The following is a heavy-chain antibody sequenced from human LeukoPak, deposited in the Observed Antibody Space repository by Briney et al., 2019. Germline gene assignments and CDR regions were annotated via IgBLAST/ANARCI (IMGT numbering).Heavy chain of an antibody. J-gene: IGHJ4*02. Sequence: ASVKVSCKASGYTFTSYYIHWVRQAPGQGLEWMGIINPSGGSTSYAQKFQGRVTMTRDTSTSTVYMELSSLRSEDTAVYYCASMYGGNSYFDYWGQGTLVTVSS. D-gene: IGHD4-23*01. V-gene: IGHV1-46*01. CDR2: INPSGGST. CDR3: ASMYGGNSYFDY. CDR1: GYTFTSYY.